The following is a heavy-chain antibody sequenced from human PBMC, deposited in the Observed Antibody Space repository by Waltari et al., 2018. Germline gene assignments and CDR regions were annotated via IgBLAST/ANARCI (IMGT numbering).Heavy chain of an antibody. Sequence: QVQLVQSGAEVKKPGAAVKGPCMASGYLFTSHAINWVRQATGQGPEWLEWMDPESGNTGYAQKFQGRVTMTRDTSTTTAYMELSSLRSDDTAVYFCARGLSSSWFGMDVWGQGTAVTVSS. V-gene: IGHV1-8*01. D-gene: IGHD6-13*01. J-gene: IGHJ6*02. CDR2: MDPESGNT. CDR1: GYLFTSHA. CDR3: ARGLSSSWFGMDV.